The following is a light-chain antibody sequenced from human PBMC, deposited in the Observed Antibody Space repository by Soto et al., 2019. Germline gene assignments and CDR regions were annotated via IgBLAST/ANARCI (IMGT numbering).Light chain of an antibody. V-gene: IGKV1-33*01. CDR3: KKYYDIPYT. CDR1: QDIRKY. CDR2: DAS. Sequence: DIQMTQSPSSLSASVGDRVTITCQASQDIRKYLNWYQQKPGKAPKLLIYDASNLETGVPSRFSGSESGSAFTFTISSLQPEDIATYYCKKYYDIPYTFGQGTNLEI. J-gene: IGKJ2*01.